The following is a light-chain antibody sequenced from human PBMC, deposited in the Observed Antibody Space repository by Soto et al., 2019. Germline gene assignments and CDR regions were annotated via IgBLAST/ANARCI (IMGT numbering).Light chain of an antibody. CDR3: QQYGSSPIT. J-gene: IGKJ5*01. Sequence: EIVMTQSPATLSVSPGERATLSCRASQSVNSNYLAWYQQKPGQAPRLLIHGASSRATGIPDRISGSGSGTDFTLAISRLEPEDFAVYYCQQYGSSPITFGQGTRLEIK. V-gene: IGKV3-20*01. CDR1: QSVNSNY. CDR2: GAS.